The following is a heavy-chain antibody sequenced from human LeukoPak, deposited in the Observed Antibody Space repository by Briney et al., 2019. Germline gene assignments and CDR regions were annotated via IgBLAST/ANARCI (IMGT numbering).Heavy chain of an antibody. V-gene: IGHV3-30-3*01. CDR3: AKDFFRYYYDSSGYYFDY. CDR2: ISYDGSNK. D-gene: IGHD3-22*01. Sequence: GRSLRLSCAASGFTFSSYAMHWVRQAPGKGLEWVAVISYDGSNKYYADSVKGRFTISRDNSKNTLYLQMNSLRAEDTAVYYCAKDFFRYYYDSSGYYFDYWGQGTLVTVSS. J-gene: IGHJ4*02. CDR1: GFTFSSYA.